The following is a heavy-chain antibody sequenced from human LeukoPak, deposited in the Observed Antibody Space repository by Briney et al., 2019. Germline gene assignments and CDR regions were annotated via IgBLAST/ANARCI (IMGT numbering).Heavy chain of an antibody. CDR2: INHSGST. V-gene: IGHV4-34*01. J-gene: IGHJ4*02. CDR1: GGSFSGYY. Sequence: SETLSLTCAVSGGSFSGYYWTWIRQPPGKGLEWIGEINHSGSTNYNPSLKSRVTISVDTSKNQFSLKLSSVTAADTAVYYCARRLLDYWGQGTLVTVST. D-gene: IGHD3-22*01. CDR3: ARRLLDY.